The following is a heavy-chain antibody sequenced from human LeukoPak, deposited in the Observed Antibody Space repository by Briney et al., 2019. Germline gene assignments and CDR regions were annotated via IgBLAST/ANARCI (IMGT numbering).Heavy chain of an antibody. CDR1: GYTFTSYD. CDR2: MNPNSGNT. Sequence: ASVKVSCKASGYTFTSYDINWVRQATGQGLEWMGWMNPNSGNTGYAQKFQGRVTMTRNTSTSTAYMELSSLRSEDTAVYYCARGDSSSWYETFDYWGQGTLVTVSS. V-gene: IGHV1-8*01. J-gene: IGHJ4*02. D-gene: IGHD6-13*01. CDR3: ARGDSSSWYETFDY.